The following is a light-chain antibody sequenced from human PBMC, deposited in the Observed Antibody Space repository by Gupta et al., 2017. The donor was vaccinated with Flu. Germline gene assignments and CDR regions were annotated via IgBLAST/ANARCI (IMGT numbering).Light chain of an antibody. CDR2: GAI. Sequence: EIVLTQSSGTLSLSPGERATLSCRASQSVSNNYLGWYQQKPGQAPRLLIYGAINRATGIPDTFSGRGSGTDFTLTISRLEPEDFAMYYCRQDGISPRTFGQGTKVEIK. CDR3: RQDGISPRT. CDR1: QSVSNNY. J-gene: IGKJ1*01. V-gene: IGKV3-20*01.